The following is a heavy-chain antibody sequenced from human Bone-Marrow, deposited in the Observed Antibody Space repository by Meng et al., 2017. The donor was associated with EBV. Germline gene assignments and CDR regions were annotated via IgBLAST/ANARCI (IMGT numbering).Heavy chain of an antibody. Sequence: QVYGEECGGEVKRPGASGKYSSKTSGGPFRSDAVSWVRQGPGQGLEWLGGLIPMSGAPHYAQKFQNRVTITADEYTRTHYMELSSLRSDDMAVYYCASESGRGFTPDFWGQGTLVTVSS. V-gene: IGHV1-69*01. CDR3: ASESGRGFTPDF. J-gene: IGHJ4*02. CDR2: LIPMSGAP. CDR1: GGPFRSDA. D-gene: IGHD3-10*01.